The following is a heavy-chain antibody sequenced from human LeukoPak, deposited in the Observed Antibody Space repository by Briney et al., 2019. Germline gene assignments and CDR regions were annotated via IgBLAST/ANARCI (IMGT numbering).Heavy chain of an antibody. CDR2: TYYRSKWYD. Sequence: SQTLSLTCAISGDSVSSNSAAWNWIRQSPSRGLEWLGRTYYRSKWYDDHAEYVKSRITINPDTSKNQFSLQLNSVTPEDTAVYYCARGQTGSGRIFDYWGQGTLVTVSS. J-gene: IGHJ4*02. CDR3: ARGQTGSGRIFDY. D-gene: IGHD2-15*01. CDR1: GDSVSSNSAA. V-gene: IGHV6-1*01.